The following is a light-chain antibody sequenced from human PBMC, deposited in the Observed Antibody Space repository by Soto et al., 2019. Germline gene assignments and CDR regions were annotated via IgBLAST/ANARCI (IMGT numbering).Light chain of an antibody. Sequence: QSVLTHPPSASGTPGQRVTISCSGSSSNIGINTVNWYQQVPGTAPKLLIYTDNQRPSGVPDRFSGSKSGTSASLAISGLQSEDEADYYCAAWDESLNGLYVFGTGTKLTVL. CDR1: SSNIGINT. CDR3: AAWDESLNGLYV. J-gene: IGLJ1*01. CDR2: TDN. V-gene: IGLV1-44*01.